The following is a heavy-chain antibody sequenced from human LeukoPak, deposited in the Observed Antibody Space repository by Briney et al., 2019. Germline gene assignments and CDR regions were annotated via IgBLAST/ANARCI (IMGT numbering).Heavy chain of an antibody. V-gene: IGHV3-7*01. Sequence: PGGSLRLSCVASGFTFSHYYMSWVRQAPGQGLEWVAHTNQVGSVEFHVDSVKGRFTISRDNAKNSLYLQMNSLRADDTAVYYCARDYYGSHDYWGQGALVTVSS. CDR1: GFTFSHYY. J-gene: IGHJ4*02. CDR3: ARDYYGSHDY. CDR2: TNQVGSVE. D-gene: IGHD3-10*01.